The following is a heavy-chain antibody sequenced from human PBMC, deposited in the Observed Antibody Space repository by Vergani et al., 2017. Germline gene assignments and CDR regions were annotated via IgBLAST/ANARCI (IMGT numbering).Heavy chain of an antibody. D-gene: IGHD5-12*01. V-gene: IGHV3-23*04. Sequence: EVNLVESGGALVQPGGSLRLSCAASGFTFNHYAMNWVRQAPGKGLEWVSGISGSGGSTYYAGSVKGRFTISRDSSKNTLYLQMNSLSAGDTAVYYCAKANPRNSGYDYLYYYHAMDVWGQGTTVTVSS. CDR3: AKANPRNSGYDYLYYYHAMDV. J-gene: IGHJ6*02. CDR2: ISGSGGST. CDR1: GFTFNHYA.